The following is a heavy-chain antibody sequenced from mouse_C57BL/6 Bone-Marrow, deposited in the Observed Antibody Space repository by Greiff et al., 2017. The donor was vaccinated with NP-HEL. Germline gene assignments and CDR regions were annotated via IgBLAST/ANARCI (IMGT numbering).Heavy chain of an antibody. Sequence: EVQGVESGAELVRPGASVKLSCTASGFNIKDDYMHWVKQRPEQGLEWIGWIDPENGDTEYASKFQGKATITADTSSNTAYLQLSSLTSEDTAVYYCTTWTGGGGQGTTLTVSS. D-gene: IGHD4-1*01. CDR1: GFNIKDDY. CDR2: IDPENGDT. CDR3: TTWTGG. J-gene: IGHJ2*01. V-gene: IGHV14-4*01.